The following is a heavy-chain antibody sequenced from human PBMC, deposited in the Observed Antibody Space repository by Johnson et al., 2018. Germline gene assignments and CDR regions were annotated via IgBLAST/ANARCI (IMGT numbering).Heavy chain of an antibody. Sequence: QVQLQESGGGVVQPGRSLRLSCAASGFTFSSYGMHWVRQAPGKGLEWVAVIWYDGSNKYYADSVKGRFTISRDKSKNTLYLQMNSLRAEDTAVYYCAKDHKGLGDYYYYGMDVWGQGTTVTVSS. CDR3: AKDHKGLGDYYYYGMDV. D-gene: IGHD2-15*01. CDR2: IWYDGSNK. J-gene: IGHJ6*02. CDR1: GFTFSSYG. V-gene: IGHV3-33*03.